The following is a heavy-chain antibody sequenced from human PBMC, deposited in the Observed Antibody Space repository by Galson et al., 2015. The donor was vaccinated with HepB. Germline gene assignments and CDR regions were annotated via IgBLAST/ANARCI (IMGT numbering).Heavy chain of an antibody. CDR3: ARGLAAAGTGRWFDP. V-gene: IGHV4-34*01. CDR1: GGSFSGYY. CDR2: INHSGST. D-gene: IGHD6-13*01. Sequence: ETLSLTCAVYGGSFSGYYWSWIRQPPGKGLEWIGEINHSGSTNYNPSLKSRVTISVDTSKNQFSLKLSSVTAADTAVYYCARGLAAAGTGRWFDPWGQGTLVTVSS. J-gene: IGHJ5*02.